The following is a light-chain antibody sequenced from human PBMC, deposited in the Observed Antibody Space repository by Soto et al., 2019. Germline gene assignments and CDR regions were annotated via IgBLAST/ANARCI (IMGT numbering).Light chain of an antibody. CDR3: QSYDSSLSAHYV. CDR1: SSNIGATYD. J-gene: IGLJ1*01. CDR2: GNS. V-gene: IGLV1-40*01. Sequence: QLVLTQPPSVSGATGQRVTISCTGSSSNIGATYDVQWYQQLPGTAPKLLIYGNSNRPSGVPDRFSGSKSGTSASLAITGLQADDEADYYCQSYDSSLSAHYVFGTGTKLTVL.